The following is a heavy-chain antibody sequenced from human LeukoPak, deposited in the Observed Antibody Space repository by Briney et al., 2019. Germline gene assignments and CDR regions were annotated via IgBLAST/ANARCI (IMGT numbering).Heavy chain of an antibody. J-gene: IGHJ4*02. D-gene: IGHD6-19*01. CDR3: ARHRWQWLPRGGYYFDY. V-gene: IGHV4-39*01. Sequence: SETLSLTCTVSGGSLSSSSYYWGWIRQPPGKGLEWIGSIYYSGSTYYNPSLKSRVTISVDTSKNQFSLKLSSVTAADTAVYYCARHRWQWLPRGGYYFDYWGQGTLVTVSS. CDR1: GGSLSSSSYY. CDR2: IYYSGST.